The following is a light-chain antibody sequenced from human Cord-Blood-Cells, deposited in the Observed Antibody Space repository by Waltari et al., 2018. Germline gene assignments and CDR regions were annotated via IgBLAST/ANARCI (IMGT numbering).Light chain of an antibody. V-gene: IGKV1-39*01. J-gene: IGKJ2*03. Sequence: DIQRTQSPSSMSASVGDIVTITCRASQSISSYLNWYQQKPGKAPKLLIYAASSLQSGVPSRFSGSGSGTDFTLTISSLQPEDFATYYCQQSYSTPRSFGQGTKLEIK. CDR1: QSISSY. CDR3: QQSYSTPRS. CDR2: AAS.